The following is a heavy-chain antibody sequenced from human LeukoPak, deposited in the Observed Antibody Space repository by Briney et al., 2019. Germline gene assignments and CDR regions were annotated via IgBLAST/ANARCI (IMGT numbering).Heavy chain of an antibody. CDR2: ISAYNGNT. D-gene: IGHD3-22*01. CDR1: GYTFTSYG. J-gene: IGHJ4*02. Sequence: ASVKVSCKASGYTFTSYGISWVRQAPGQGLEWMGWISAYNGNTNYAQKLQGRVTMTTDTSTSTAYMELRSLRSDDTAVYYCARPAHYYDSSGYEYYFDYWGQGTLVTVSS. CDR3: ARPAHYYDSSGYEYYFDY. V-gene: IGHV1-18*01.